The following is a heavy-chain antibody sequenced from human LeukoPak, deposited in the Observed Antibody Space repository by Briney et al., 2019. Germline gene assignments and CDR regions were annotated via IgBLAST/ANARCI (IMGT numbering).Heavy chain of an antibody. J-gene: IGHJ1*01. CDR1: GYTLTELS. CDR2: FDPEDGET. CDR3: ATAVVPAAIQSQYFQH. Sequence: ASVKVSCKVSGYTLTELSMHWVRQAPGKGLEWMGGFDPEDGETIYAQKFQGRVTMTEDTSTDTAYMELSSLRSEDTAVYYCATAVVPAAIQSQYFQHWGQGTLVTVSS. V-gene: IGHV1-24*01. D-gene: IGHD2-2*02.